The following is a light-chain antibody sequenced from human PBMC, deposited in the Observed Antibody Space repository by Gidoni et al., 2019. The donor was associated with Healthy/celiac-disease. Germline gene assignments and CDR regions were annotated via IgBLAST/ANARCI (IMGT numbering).Light chain of an antibody. Sequence: QLVLPQSPSAPASLVPSVNLPRTRSRGDSSYAIASHQQQPEKGPRYLMKLNSDGSHSKGDGIPDRFSGSSSGAERYLTISSLQSEDEADYYCQTWGTGIQVFGGGTKLTVL. CDR1: RGDSSYA. CDR3: QTWGTGIQV. J-gene: IGLJ3*02. V-gene: IGLV4-69*01. CDR2: LNSDGSH.